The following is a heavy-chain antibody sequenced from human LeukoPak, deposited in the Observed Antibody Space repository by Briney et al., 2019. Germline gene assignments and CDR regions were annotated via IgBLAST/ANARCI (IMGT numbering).Heavy chain of an antibody. CDR3: ARDGEATRPCTDGVCYYFYSHMDV. V-gene: IGHV1-2*02. CDR2: INPTSGGT. D-gene: IGHD2-8*01. J-gene: IGHJ6*03. CDR1: GYRFTGYY. Sequence: GASVKVSCKASGYRFTGYYMHWVRQAPGQGLEWMGWINPTSGGTKYARKFQGRVTMTRDSSITTAYMELSRLRSDDTAVYFCARDGEATRPCTDGVCYYFYSHMDVWGKGTTVTVSS.